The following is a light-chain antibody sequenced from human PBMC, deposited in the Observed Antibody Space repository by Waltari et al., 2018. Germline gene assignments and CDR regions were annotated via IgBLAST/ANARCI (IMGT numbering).Light chain of an antibody. CDR3: CSYATSSPWV. Sequence: QSALPQPASVSVSPGQSTTLSCTGASSIIGESKVVSWYQQHPGKAPKLRSYAGDKRPSGVSNRFSGSKSGNMASLTISGLQAEDEADYYCCSYATSSPWVFGGGTKVTVL. CDR1: SSIIGESKV. V-gene: IGLV2-23*01. J-gene: IGLJ3*02. CDR2: AGD.